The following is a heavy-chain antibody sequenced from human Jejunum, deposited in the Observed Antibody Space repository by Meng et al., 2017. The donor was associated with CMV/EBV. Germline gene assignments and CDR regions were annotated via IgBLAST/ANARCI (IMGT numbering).Heavy chain of an antibody. D-gene: IGHD2-2*01. CDR1: GFRFSHYA. CDR3: AKDGYCSSSSCHDY. V-gene: IGHV3-23*01. CDR2: VGNTGTYS. J-gene: IGHJ4*02. Sequence: GFRFSHYAMSWVRRAPGKGLEWVSTVGNTGTYSYYADSLKGRFTISRDNSKDTLYLQMNSLRDEDTALYYCAKDGYCSSSSCHDYWGQGTLVTVSS.